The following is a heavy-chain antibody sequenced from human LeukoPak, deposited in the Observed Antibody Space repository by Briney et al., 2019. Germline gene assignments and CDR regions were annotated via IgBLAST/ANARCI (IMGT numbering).Heavy chain of an antibody. V-gene: IGHV1-69*05. J-gene: IGHJ4*02. CDR2: IIPIFGTA. CDR1: GGTFSSYA. Sequence: SVKVSCKASGGTFSSYAISWVRQAPGQGLEWMGGIIPIFGTANYAQKFRGRVTLTRDTSTTTVYMELSSLRSEDTAVYYCAREESGGYFDYWGQGTPVTVSS. D-gene: IGHD2-8*02. CDR3: AREESGGYFDY.